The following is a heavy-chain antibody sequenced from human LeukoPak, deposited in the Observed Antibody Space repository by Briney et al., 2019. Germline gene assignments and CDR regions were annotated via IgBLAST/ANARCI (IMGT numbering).Heavy chain of an antibody. D-gene: IGHD3-3*01. J-gene: IGHJ1*01. CDR2: IKSDGST. CDR1: GFTFSTYW. Sequence: GGSLRLSCAASGFTFSTYWMHWAGQAPGKGLGWVSRIKSDGSTNYADSVKGRFTISRDNAKNTLSLQMNSLRPEDTGVYYCARAPSEIGGYYPEYFRHWGQGTLVTVSS. CDR3: ARAPSEIGGYYPEYFRH. V-gene: IGHV3-74*01.